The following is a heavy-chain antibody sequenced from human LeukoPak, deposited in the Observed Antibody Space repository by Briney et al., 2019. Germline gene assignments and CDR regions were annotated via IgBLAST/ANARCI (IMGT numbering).Heavy chain of an antibody. D-gene: IGHD4-23*01. CDR2: INPSGGST. J-gene: IGHJ4*02. Sequence: ASVKVSCKASGYTFTSYYMHWVRQAPGQGLEWMGIINPSGGSTSYAQRFQGRVTMTRDMSTSTVYMELSSLRSEDTAVYYCARDSKKDYGGNSVGGIDDYWGQGTLVTVSS. CDR3: ARDSKKDYGGNSVGGIDDY. V-gene: IGHV1-46*01. CDR1: GYTFTSYY.